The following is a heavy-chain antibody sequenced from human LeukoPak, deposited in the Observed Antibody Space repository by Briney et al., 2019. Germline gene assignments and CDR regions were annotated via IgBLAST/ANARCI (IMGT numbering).Heavy chain of an antibody. V-gene: IGHV3-23*01. CDR3: AKAYCSSTSCYQGY. Sequence: PGGSLRLSCAASGFTFSSYAMSWVRQAPGKRLEWVSAISGSGGSAYYADSVKGRFTISRDNSKNTLYLQMNSLRAEDTAVYYCAKAYCSSTSCYQGYWGQGTLVIVSS. D-gene: IGHD2-2*01. J-gene: IGHJ4*02. CDR1: GFTFSSYA. CDR2: ISGSGGSA.